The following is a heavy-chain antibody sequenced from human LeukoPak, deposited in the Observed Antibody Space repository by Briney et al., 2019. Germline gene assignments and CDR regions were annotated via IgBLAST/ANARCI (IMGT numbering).Heavy chain of an antibody. D-gene: IGHD5-12*01. CDR3: ARDGAGYGYYMDV. CDR1: GFTFSRYW. J-gene: IGHJ6*03. CDR2: IKEDGSKR. V-gene: IGHV3-7*01. Sequence: GGSLRLSCVASGFTFSRYWMSWVRQAPGKGLEWVANIKEDGSKRYSVDSVKGRFTISRDNAKNSLYLQMNSLGAEDTAVYYCARDGAGYGYYMDVWGKGTTVTVSS.